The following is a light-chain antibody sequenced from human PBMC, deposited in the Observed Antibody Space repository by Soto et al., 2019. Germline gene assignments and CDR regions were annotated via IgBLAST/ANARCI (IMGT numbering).Light chain of an antibody. Sequence: DIQMTQSPSSLSASVGDRVTITCRASQSISNYLNWYQQKPGTAPKLLIYTASSLQSGVPSRFSGSGSGTDFTLTISSLQPEDFATYYCQQSHSTPLTFGGGTKVEIE. CDR2: TAS. CDR1: QSISNY. CDR3: QQSHSTPLT. V-gene: IGKV1-39*01. J-gene: IGKJ4*01.